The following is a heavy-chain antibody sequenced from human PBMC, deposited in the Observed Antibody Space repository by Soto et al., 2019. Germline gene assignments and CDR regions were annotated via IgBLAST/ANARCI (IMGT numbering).Heavy chain of an antibody. J-gene: IGHJ4*02. CDR3: ASGNYDILTGYYIYFDY. Sequence: QVQLQQWGAELLKPSETLSLTCAVYGGYFSGYYWSWIRQPPGKGLEWIGEINHSGSTNYNPSLKSRVTISVDTSKNQFSLKLSSVTAADTAVYYCASGNYDILTGYYIYFDYWGQGTLVTVSS. CDR1: GGYFSGYY. D-gene: IGHD3-9*01. CDR2: INHSGST. V-gene: IGHV4-34*01.